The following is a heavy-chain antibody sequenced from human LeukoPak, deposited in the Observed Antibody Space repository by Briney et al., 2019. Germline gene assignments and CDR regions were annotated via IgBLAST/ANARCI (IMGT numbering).Heavy chain of an antibody. CDR2: IRYDDDGTKR. J-gene: IGHJ6*02. Sequence: PGGSLRLSCVASGFTFSSYGMHWVRQAPGKGLEWVAFIRYDDDGTKRYYVDSVKGRFTISRDDSKNTLYLQMNSLRAEDTAVFYCAKEGRYGDHGIEGYYYYGMDVWGQGTTVTVSS. CDR1: GFTFSSYG. CDR3: AKEGRYGDHGIEGYYYYGMDV. D-gene: IGHD4-17*01. V-gene: IGHV3-30*02.